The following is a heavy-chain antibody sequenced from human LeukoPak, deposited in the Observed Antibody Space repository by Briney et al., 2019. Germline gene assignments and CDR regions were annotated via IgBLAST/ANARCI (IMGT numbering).Heavy chain of an antibody. CDR3: ARDMTTATTCYLQH. CDR2: ISSRSTYR. CDR1: GFTFSDYG. J-gene: IGHJ1*01. Sequence: GGSLRLSCAASGFTFSDYGMNWVHQAPGKGLEWVSSISSRSTYRYYADSVKGRFTISRDNAKNSLCLQMNSLRAEDTAVYYCARDMTTATTCYLQHWGQGTLVTVSS. D-gene: IGHD4-17*01. V-gene: IGHV3-21*06.